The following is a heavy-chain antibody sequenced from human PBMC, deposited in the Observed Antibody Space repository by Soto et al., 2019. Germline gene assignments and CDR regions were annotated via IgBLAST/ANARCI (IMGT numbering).Heavy chain of an antibody. J-gene: IGHJ3*02. D-gene: IGHD2-15*01. Sequence: SETLSLTCTVSGGSISSGGYYWSWIRQHPGKGLEWIGYIYYSGITYYNPSLKSRVTISVDTSKNQFSLKLSSVTAADTAVYYCARTRDRTDGAFDIWGQGTMVTVSS. CDR1: GGSISSGGYY. CDR3: ARTRDRTDGAFDI. CDR2: IYYSGIT. V-gene: IGHV4-31*03.